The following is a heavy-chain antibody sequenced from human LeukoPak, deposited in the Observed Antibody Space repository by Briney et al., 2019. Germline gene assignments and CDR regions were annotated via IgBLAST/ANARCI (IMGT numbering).Heavy chain of an antibody. CDR1: GGSISSSY. CDR3: ARDIVDRDMVKSLGWFDP. CDR2: IYNSGSD. D-gene: IGHD5-18*01. Sequence: PSETLSLTCTVSGGSISSSYWSWIRQPPGKGLEWIGHIYNSGSDNYNPSLESRVTISVDTSKSQFSLKLSSVTAADTAVYYCARDIVDRDMVKSLGWFDPWGQGTLVTVSS. V-gene: IGHV4-59*01. J-gene: IGHJ5*02.